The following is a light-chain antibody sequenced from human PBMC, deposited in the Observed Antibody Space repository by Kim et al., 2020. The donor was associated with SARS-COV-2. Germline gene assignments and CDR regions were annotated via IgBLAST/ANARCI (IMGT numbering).Light chain of an antibody. J-gene: IGLJ1*01. CDR1: NFGNKY. CDR3: QAWDSSTHNYV. CDR2: QDN. Sequence: SPGQTASITCSGYNFGNKYVSRYQQKPGQAPVAVIYQDNQRPSGNPKRFSGSHSGNTATLTISGNHTMDEADYYCQAWDSSTHNYVFGAGTQVTV. V-gene: IGLV3-1*01.